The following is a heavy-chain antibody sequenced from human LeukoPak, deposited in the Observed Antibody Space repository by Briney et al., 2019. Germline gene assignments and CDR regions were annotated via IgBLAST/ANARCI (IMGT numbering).Heavy chain of an antibody. V-gene: IGHV1-18*01. CDR3: ARVSSGGSYRTD. CDR2: ISAYNGNT. CDR1: GCTFTSYG. D-gene: IGHD1-26*01. J-gene: IGHJ4*02. Sequence: ASVKVSCKASGCTFTSYGISWVRQAPGQGLEWMGWISAYNGNTNYAQKLQGRVTMTTDTSTSTAYMELRNLRSDDTAVYYCARVSSGGSYRTDWGQGTLVTVSS.